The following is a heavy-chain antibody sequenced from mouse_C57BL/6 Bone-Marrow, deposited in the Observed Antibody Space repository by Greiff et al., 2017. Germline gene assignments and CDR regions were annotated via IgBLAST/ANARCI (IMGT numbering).Heavy chain of an antibody. CDR3: ARSPYGSSYCYAMDY. D-gene: IGHD1-1*01. CDR1: GYTFTDYN. J-gene: IGHJ4*01. V-gene: IGHV1-22*01. CDR2: INPNNGGT. Sequence: VQLQQSGPELVKPGASVKMSCKASGYTFTDYNMHWVKQSHGKSLEWIGYINPNNGGTSYNQKFKGKATLTVNKSSSTAYMELRSLTSEDSAVYYCARSPYGSSYCYAMDYWGQGTSVTVSS.